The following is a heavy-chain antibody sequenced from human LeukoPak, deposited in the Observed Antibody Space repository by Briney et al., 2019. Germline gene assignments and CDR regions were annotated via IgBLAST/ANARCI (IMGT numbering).Heavy chain of an antibody. CDR1: GGSISSSSYY. Sequence: SETLSLTCTVSGGSISSSSYYWGWIRQPPGKGLEWIGSIYYSGSTYYNPSLKSRVTISVDTSKNQFSLKLSSVTAADTAVYYCANTYCSGGSCYPFDIWGQGTMVTVSS. D-gene: IGHD2-15*01. CDR2: IYYSGST. V-gene: IGHV4-39*07. CDR3: ANTYCSGGSCYPFDI. J-gene: IGHJ3*02.